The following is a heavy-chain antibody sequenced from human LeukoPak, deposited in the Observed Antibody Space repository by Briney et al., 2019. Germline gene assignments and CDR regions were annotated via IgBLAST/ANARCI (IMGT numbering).Heavy chain of an antibody. Sequence: GGSLRLSCAASGSTFSSYGMHWVRQAPGKGLEWVAVISYDGSNKYYADSVKGRFTISRDNSKNTLYLQMNSLRAEDTAVYYCAKGSASAGTLDYFDYWGQGTLVTVSS. CDR3: AKGSASAGTLDYFDY. J-gene: IGHJ4*02. CDR2: ISYDGSNK. CDR1: GSTFSSYG. D-gene: IGHD6-13*01. V-gene: IGHV3-30*18.